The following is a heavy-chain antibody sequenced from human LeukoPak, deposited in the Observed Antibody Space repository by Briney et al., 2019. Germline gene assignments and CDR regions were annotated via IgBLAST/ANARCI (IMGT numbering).Heavy chain of an antibody. CDR2: IRYDGSNK. CDR1: GFTFSSYG. CDR3: AKDPRQDTSSGYYLDY. J-gene: IGHJ4*02. D-gene: IGHD3-22*01. Sequence: GGSLRLSCAASGFTFSSYGMHWVRQAPGKGLEWVACIRYDGSNKYYADSVKGRFTISRDNSKNTLYLQMNSLRAEDTAVYYCAKDPRQDTSSGYYLDYWGQGTLVTVSS. V-gene: IGHV3-30*02.